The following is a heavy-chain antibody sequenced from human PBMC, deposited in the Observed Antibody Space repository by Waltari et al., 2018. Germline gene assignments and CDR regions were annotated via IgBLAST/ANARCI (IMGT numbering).Heavy chain of an antibody. V-gene: IGHV4-34*01. CDR1: GGSFSGYY. CDR2: INHSGST. J-gene: IGHJ6*03. CDR3: ARRKTTVTYYYYYYYMDV. D-gene: IGHD4-17*01. Sequence: QVQLQQWGAGLLKPSETLSLTCAVYGGSFSGYYWRWIRQPPGKGLEWIGEINHSGSTNYNPSLKSRVTISVDTSKNQFSLKLSSVTAADTAVYYCARRKTTVTYYYYYYYMDVWGKGTTVTVSS.